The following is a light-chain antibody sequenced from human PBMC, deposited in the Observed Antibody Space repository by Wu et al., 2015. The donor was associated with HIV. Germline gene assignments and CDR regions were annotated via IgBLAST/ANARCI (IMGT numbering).Light chain of an antibody. Sequence: EIVLTQSPGTLSLSPGDRATLSCRASQGINSAYFAWYQQKPGQAPRLLIYDTSIRATGVSDRFSGSGSGTDFTLTISRLEPEDFAVYHCRQYGSSPLTFGEGPRWRSN. V-gene: IGKV3-20*01. CDR3: RQYGSSPLT. CDR1: QGINSAY. J-gene: IGKJ4*01. CDR2: DTS.